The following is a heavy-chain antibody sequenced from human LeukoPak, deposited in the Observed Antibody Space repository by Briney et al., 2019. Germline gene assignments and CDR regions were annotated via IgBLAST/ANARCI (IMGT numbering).Heavy chain of an antibody. CDR2: IRYDGSNK. J-gene: IGHJ4*02. V-gene: IGHV3-30*02. CDR3: AESDYGPRYYLDY. D-gene: IGHD4-17*01. Sequence: GGSLRLSCAVSGFPLSSYAMSWVRQAPGKGLEWVAFIRYDGSNKYYADSVKGRFTISRDNSKNTLYLQMNSLRAEDTAVYYCAESDYGPRYYLDYWGQGTLVTVSS. CDR1: GFPLSSYA.